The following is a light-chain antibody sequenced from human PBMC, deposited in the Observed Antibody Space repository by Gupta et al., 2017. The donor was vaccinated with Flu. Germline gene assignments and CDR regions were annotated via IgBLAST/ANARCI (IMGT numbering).Light chain of an antibody. CDR1: SSNIGGGYD. CDR3: HSYASSMSVVV. V-gene: IGLV1-40*01. CDR2: GIS. J-gene: IGLJ2*01. Sequence: QSVLTQPPSVSGAPVQRVTISCTGSSSNIGGGYDVHWYQQLTGKAPKLIIYGISNRPSGVPDRFSGSKSGNSASLTITGLQAEDEADYYCHSYASSMSVVVFGGGTKLTVL.